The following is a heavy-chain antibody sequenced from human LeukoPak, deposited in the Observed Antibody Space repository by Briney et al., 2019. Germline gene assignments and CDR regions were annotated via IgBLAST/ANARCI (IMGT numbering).Heavy chain of an antibody. CDR3: ARDMGQYSSGWHVYYGMDV. D-gene: IGHD6-19*01. Sequence: KAGGSLRLSCAASGFTFSSYSMNWVRQAPGKGLEWVSSISSSSSYIYYADSVKGRFTISRDNAKNSLYLQMNSLRAEDTAVYYCARDMGQYSSGWHVYYGMDVWGQGTTVTVSS. CDR1: GFTFSSYS. CDR2: ISSSSSYI. V-gene: IGHV3-21*01. J-gene: IGHJ6*02.